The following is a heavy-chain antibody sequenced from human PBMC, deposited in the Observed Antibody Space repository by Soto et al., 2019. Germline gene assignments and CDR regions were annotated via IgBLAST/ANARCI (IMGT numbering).Heavy chain of an antibody. Sequence: QVQLQQWGAGLLKPSETLSLTCAVHGEFFGGYYWSWVRQSPGKGLEWIGNINHSGSTQYNPSLKTRVTISADTSKGHFSLTVASVTVAATAVYYCARGNPGYYYYYMDVWGAGATVTVSS. CDR3: ARGNPGYYYYYMDV. J-gene: IGHJ6*03. CDR2: INHSGST. CDR1: GEFFGGYY. V-gene: IGHV4-34*01.